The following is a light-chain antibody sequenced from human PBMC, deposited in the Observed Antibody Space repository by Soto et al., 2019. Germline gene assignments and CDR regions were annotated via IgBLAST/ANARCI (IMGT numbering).Light chain of an antibody. CDR3: QQSGSSSWT. V-gene: IGKV3-20*01. CDR1: QTGNNNY. CDR2: GVY. J-gene: IGKJ1*01. Sequence: IVLTHSPGTRSLSPGERATLSCRASQTGNNNYLAWYQHQSDQAPRLLIYGVYTRASGIPDRFSGSGSGTELTLTITRLEPEDFAVYYCQQSGSSSWTFGQGSKV.